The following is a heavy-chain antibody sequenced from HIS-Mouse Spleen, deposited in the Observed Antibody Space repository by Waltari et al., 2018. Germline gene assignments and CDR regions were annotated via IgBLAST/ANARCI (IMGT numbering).Heavy chain of an antibody. CDR3: TRVGVAYYDSSGDDAFDI. J-gene: IGHJ3*02. V-gene: IGHV3-49*05. CDR2: IRSKAYGGTT. D-gene: IGHD3-22*01. CDR1: GFTFGDYA. Sequence: EVQLVESGGGLVKPGRSLRLSCTASGFTFGDYAMSWFRQAPGKGLEWVRFIRSKAYGGTTENAASVKGRFTISREDSKSIAYLQMNSLKTEDTAVYYCTRVGVAYYDSSGDDAFDIWGQGTMVTVSS.